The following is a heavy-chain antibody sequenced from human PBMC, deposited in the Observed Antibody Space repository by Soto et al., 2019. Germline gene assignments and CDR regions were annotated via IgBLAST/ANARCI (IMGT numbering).Heavy chain of an antibody. D-gene: IGHD4-4*01. J-gene: IGHJ6*02. CDR2: INPSGGST. CDR3: ARAYSNYTYYYYGMDV. Sequence: ASVKVSCKASGYTFTSYYMHWVRQAPGQGLEWMGIINPSGGSTSYAQKFQGRVTMTRDTSTSTVYMELSSLRSEDTAVYYCARAYSNYTYYYYGMDVWGQGTTVTVSS. CDR1: GYTFTSYY. V-gene: IGHV1-46*01.